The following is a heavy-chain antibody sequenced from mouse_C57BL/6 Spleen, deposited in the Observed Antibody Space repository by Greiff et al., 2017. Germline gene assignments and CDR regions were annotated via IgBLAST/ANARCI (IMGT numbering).Heavy chain of an antibody. J-gene: IGHJ1*03. Sequence: VQRVESGPELVKPGASVKISCKASGYAFSSSWMNWVKQRPGKGLEWIGRIYPGDGDTNYNGKFKGKATLTADKSSSTAYMQLSSQTSEDSAVYFCARLDYYGSSYWYFDVWGTGTTVTVSS. V-gene: IGHV1-82*01. CDR2: IYPGDGDT. CDR3: ARLDYYGSSYWYFDV. D-gene: IGHD1-1*01. CDR1: GYAFSSSW.